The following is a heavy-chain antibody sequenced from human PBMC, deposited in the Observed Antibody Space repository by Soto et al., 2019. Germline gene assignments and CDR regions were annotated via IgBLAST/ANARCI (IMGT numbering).Heavy chain of an antibody. J-gene: IGHJ5*02. CDR2: INAHSGGT. D-gene: IGHD6-6*01. CDR1: GFSFTGYC. Sequence: ASVKVSCKASGFSFTGYCIHWLRQAPGQGLEWMGWINAHSGGTEYAQKFQGRVTLNRDTSIATAYLTLTSLTSDDTALYYCAKDLTRQLAYWLDPWGQGTQVTVSS. V-gene: IGHV1-2*02. CDR3: AKDLTRQLAYWLDP.